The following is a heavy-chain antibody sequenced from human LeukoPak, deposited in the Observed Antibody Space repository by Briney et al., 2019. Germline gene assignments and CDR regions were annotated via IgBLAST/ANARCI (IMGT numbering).Heavy chain of an antibody. CDR1: GYTFTSYG. CDR2: ISAYNGNT. J-gene: IGHJ4*02. D-gene: IGHD3-22*01. Sequence: ASVKVSCKASGYTFTSYGISWVRQAPGQGLEWMGWISAYNGNTNYAQKLQGRVTMTTDTPTSTAYMELRSLRSDDTAVYYCARSTYYYDSSTYYLFDYWGQGTLVTVSS. CDR3: ARSTYYYDSSTYYLFDY. V-gene: IGHV1-18*01.